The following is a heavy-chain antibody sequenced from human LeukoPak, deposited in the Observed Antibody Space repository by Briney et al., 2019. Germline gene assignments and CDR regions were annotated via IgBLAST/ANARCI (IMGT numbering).Heavy chain of an antibody. CDR1: GGSISSSSYY. V-gene: IGHV4-39*07. D-gene: IGHD3-10*01. Sequence: KPSETLSLTCTVSGGSISSSSYYWGWIRQPPGKGLEWIGSIYYSGSTYYNPSLKSRVTISVDTSKNQFSLKLSSVTAADTAVYYCARAIRWSYFDYWGQGTLVTVSS. J-gene: IGHJ4*02. CDR3: ARAIRWSYFDY. CDR2: IYYSGST.